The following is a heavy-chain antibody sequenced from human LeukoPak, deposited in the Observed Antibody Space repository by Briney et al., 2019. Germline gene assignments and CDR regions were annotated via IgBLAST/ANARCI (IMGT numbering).Heavy chain of an antibody. CDR3: ARDFPLYYDSSGYPWDHWFDP. D-gene: IGHD3-22*01. Sequence: GASVKVSCKASGYTFTSYGISWVRQAPGQGLEWMGWISAYNGNTNYAQKLQGRVTMTTDTSTSTAYMELSSLRSEDTAVYYCARDFPLYYDSSGYPWDHWFDPWGQGTLVTVSS. CDR2: ISAYNGNT. V-gene: IGHV1-18*01. J-gene: IGHJ5*02. CDR1: GYTFTSYG.